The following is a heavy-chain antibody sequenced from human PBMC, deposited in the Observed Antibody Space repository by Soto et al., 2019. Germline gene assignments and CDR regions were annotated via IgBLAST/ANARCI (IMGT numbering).Heavy chain of an antibody. V-gene: IGHV1-69*10. CDR2: IIPILGIA. CDR1: GGTFSSYA. Sequence: SVKVSCKASGGTFSSYAISWVRQAPGQGLEWMGGIIPILGIANYAQKFQGRVTITADKSTSTAYMELSSLRSEDTALFYCARARVGSSGYYYQFDYWGQGTLVTVSS. D-gene: IGHD3-22*01. CDR3: ARARVGSSGYYYQFDY. J-gene: IGHJ4*02.